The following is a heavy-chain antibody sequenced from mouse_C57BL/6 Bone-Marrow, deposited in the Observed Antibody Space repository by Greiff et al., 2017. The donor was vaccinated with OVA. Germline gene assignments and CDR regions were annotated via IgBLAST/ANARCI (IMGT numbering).Heavy chain of an antibody. V-gene: IGHV1-82*01. CDR2: IYPGDGDT. CDR3: ARPRYGYAMDY. CDR1: GYAFSSSW. D-gene: IGHD1-1*01. J-gene: IGHJ4*01. Sequence: QVQLQQSGPELVKPGASVKISCKASGYAFSSSWMNWVKQRPGKGLEWIGRIYPGDGDTNYNGKFKGKATLTADKSSSTAYMQLSSLTSEDSAVYFCARPRYGYAMDYWGQGTSVTVSS.